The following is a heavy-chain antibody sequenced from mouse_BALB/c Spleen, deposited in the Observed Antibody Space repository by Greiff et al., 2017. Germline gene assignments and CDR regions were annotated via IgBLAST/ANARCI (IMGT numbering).Heavy chain of an antibody. Sequence: LQQPGSELVRPGASVKLSCKASGYTFTSYWMHWVKQRPGQGLEWIGNIYPGSGSTNYDEKFKSKATLTVDTSSSTAYMQLSSLTSEDSAVYYCTIYVYDRGDYWGQGTTLTVSS. J-gene: IGHJ2*01. CDR2: IYPGSGST. CDR1: GYTFTSYW. CDR3: TIYVYDRGDY. D-gene: IGHD2-2*01. V-gene: IGHV1S22*01.